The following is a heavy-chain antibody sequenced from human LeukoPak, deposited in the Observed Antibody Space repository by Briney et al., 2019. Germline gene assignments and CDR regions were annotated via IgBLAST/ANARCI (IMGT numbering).Heavy chain of an antibody. J-gene: IGHJ6*02. D-gene: IGHD5-18*01. CDR3: AKDGQLWLGYYYYGMDV. V-gene: IGHV3-23*01. Sequence: QPGGSLRLSCAASGFTFSSYAMSWVRQAPGKGLEWVSAISGSGGSTYYADSVKGRFTISRDNSKNTLYLQMNSLRAEDTAVYYCAKDGQLWLGYYYYGMDVWGQGTTVTVSS. CDR1: GFTFSSYA. CDR2: ISGSGGST.